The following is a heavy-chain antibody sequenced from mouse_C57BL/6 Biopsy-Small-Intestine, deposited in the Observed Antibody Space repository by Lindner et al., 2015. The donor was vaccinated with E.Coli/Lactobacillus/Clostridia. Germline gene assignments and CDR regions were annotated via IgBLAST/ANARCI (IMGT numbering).Heavy chain of an antibody. V-gene: IGHV5-17*01. J-gene: IGHJ2*01. CDR1: GFTFSDYG. CDR2: ISSDSSTI. Sequence: VQLQESGGGLVKPGGSLKLSCAASGFTFSDYGMHWVRQAPEKGLEWVAYISSDSSTIYYADTVKGRFTISRDNAKNTLFLQMTSLRSEDTAMYYCAKDYYGSSYDYWGQGTTLTVSS. CDR3: AKDYYGSSYDY. D-gene: IGHD1-1*01.